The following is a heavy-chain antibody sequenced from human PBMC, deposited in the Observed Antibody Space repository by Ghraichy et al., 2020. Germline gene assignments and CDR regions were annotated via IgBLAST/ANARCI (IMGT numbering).Heavy chain of an antibody. Sequence: GGSLRLSCVASGFTFNTYSMNWVRQAPGKGLEWLSYISGSSSIIYYADSVRGRFTISRDNDESSLTLQMNSLRAEDTAVYYCTRDSGITAADDVWGKGTLFTVSS. D-gene: IGHD6-13*01. CDR1: GFTFNTYS. CDR2: ISGSSSII. V-gene: IGHV3-48*01. J-gene: IGHJ4*02. CDR3: TRDSGITAADDV.